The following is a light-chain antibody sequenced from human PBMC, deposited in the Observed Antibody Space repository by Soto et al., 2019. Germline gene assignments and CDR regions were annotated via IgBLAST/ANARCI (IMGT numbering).Light chain of an antibody. V-gene: IGKV3-15*01. CDR1: QGVTTN. CDR3: QQYNNWPFS. CDR2: DVS. J-gene: IGKJ5*01. Sequence: EIVMTQSPATLFVSPGDRAILSCRAGQGVTTNFAWYQQKSGQSPRLLIYDVSHRATGVPARLSGTGSETDFTLTISGLQSEDSAVYFCQQYNNWPFSFGQGTRLEIK.